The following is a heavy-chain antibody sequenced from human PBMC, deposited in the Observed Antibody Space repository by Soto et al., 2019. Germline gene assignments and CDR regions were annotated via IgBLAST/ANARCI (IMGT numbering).Heavy chain of an antibody. V-gene: IGHV1-3*01. D-gene: IGHD6-6*01. CDR3: ARAEYSSPENWFDP. CDR1: GYTFTSYA. CDR2: INAGNGNT. J-gene: IGHJ5*02. Sequence: ASVKVSCKASGYTFTSYAMHWVRQAPGQRLEWMGWINAGNGNTKCSQKFQGRVTITRDTSASTAYMELSSLRSEDTAVYYCARAEYSSPENWFDPWGQGTLVTVS.